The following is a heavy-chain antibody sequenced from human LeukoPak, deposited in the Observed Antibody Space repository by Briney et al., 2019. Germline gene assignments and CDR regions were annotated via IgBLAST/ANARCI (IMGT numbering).Heavy chain of an antibody. CDR1: GYSISSGYY. CDR2: IYHSGST. V-gene: IGHV4-38-2*02. CDR3: ATPRSGTDFDY. Sequence: SETLPLTCTVSGYSISSGYYWGCIRQPPGKGLEWIGSIYHSGSTYYNPSLKSRVTISVDTSKNQFSLKLSSVTAADTAVYYCATPRSGTDFDYWGQETLVTVSS. J-gene: IGHJ4*02. D-gene: IGHD3-3*01.